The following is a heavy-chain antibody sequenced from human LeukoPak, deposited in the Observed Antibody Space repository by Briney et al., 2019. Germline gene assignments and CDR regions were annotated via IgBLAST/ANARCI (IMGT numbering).Heavy chain of an antibody. CDR3: AKVVGDFNF. J-gene: IGHJ4*02. CDR2: IKSSDNSA. D-gene: IGHD4-17*01. CDR1: GFTLTTYA. Sequence: GRSLRLSCTAPGFTLTTYAMSWVRQAPGKGLEWVAAIKSSDNSAYYIDSVKGRFTISRDNSKNTLFLQMNSLRAEDTAIYYCAKVVGDFNFWGQGTLVTVSS. V-gene: IGHV3-23*01.